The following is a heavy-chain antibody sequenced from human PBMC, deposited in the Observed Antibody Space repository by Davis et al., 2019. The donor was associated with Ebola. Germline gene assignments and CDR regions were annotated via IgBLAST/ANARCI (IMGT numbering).Heavy chain of an antibody. D-gene: IGHD3-10*01. CDR1: GFTFSSYW. CDR3: ASALWFGELFSNWFDP. V-gene: IGHV3-7*01. J-gene: IGHJ5*02. Sequence: PGGSLRLSCAASGFTFSSYWMSWVRQAPGKGLEWVANIKQDGSEKYYVDSVKGRFTISRDNAKNSLYLQMNSLRDEDTAVYYCASALWFGELFSNWFDPWGQGTLVTVSS. CDR2: IKQDGSEK.